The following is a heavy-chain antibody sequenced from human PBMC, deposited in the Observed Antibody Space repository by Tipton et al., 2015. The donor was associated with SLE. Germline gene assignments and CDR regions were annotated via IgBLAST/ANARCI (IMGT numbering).Heavy chain of an antibody. J-gene: IGHJ3*02. CDR3: AKSHSSSWFDAFDI. V-gene: IGHV3-64*04. CDR2: ISSNGGST. CDR1: GFTFSSYA. Sequence: GSLRLSCSASGFTFSSYAMHWVRQAPGKGLEYVSAISSNGGSTYYADSVKGRFTISRDNSKNTLYLQMNSLRAEDTAVYYCAKSHSSSWFDAFDIWGQGTMVTVSS. D-gene: IGHD6-13*01.